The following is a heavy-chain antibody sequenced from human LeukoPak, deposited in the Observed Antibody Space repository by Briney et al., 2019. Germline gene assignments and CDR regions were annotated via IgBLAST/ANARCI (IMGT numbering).Heavy chain of an antibody. CDR3: AKGGHCSSTSCYSDY. J-gene: IGHJ4*02. Sequence: PGGSLRLSCAASGFTFSSYGMHWVRQAPGKGLEWVAFIRYDGSNKYYADSVKGRFTISRDNSKNTLYLQMNSLRAEDTAVYYCAKGGHCSSTSCYSDYWGQGTLVTVSS. CDR1: GFTFSSYG. V-gene: IGHV3-30*02. CDR2: IRYDGSNK. D-gene: IGHD2-2*03.